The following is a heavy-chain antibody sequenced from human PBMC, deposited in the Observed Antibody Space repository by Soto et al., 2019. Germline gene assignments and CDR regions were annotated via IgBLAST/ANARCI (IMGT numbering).Heavy chain of an antibody. Sequence: EVQLVESGGGLVQPGGSLRLSCAASGFTFSRYEMNWVRQAPGKGLEWVSYISSSGSTIYYADSVKGRFTISRDNAKNSLYLQMNSLRAEDTAVYYCARSPLGAVAFDYWGQGTLVTVSS. J-gene: IGHJ4*02. CDR3: ARSPLGAVAFDY. D-gene: IGHD6-19*01. CDR2: ISSSGSTI. V-gene: IGHV3-48*03. CDR1: GFTFSRYE.